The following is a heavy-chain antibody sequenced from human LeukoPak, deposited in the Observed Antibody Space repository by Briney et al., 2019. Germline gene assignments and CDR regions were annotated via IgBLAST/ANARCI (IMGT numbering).Heavy chain of an antibody. D-gene: IGHD4-23*01. CDR3: AKGGRNSEGDY. CDR2: ISDGGAIT. Sequence: GGSLRLSCAVSGFSFSSYAMTWVRQAPGKGLEWVSAISDGGAITYYADSVKGRFTISRDNSKNTPYLQMNSLRAEDTAVYYCAKGGRNSEGDYWGQGTLVTVPS. V-gene: IGHV3-23*01. J-gene: IGHJ4*02. CDR1: GFSFSSYA.